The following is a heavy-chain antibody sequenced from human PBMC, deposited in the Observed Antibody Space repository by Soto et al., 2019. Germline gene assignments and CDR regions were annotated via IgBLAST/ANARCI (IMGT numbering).Heavy chain of an antibody. CDR1: GFDFSNYW. Sequence: PGGSLRLSCGASGFDFSNYWMHWVRQAPGKGLVWVSRINGDGSDTKYADSVKGRFTISRDNARNTVYLQMNSLRADDTAVYYCARDQTTGDWFDAWGQGALVNVSS. V-gene: IGHV3-74*03. CDR3: ARDQTTGDWFDA. D-gene: IGHD4-17*01. CDR2: INGDGSDT. J-gene: IGHJ5*02.